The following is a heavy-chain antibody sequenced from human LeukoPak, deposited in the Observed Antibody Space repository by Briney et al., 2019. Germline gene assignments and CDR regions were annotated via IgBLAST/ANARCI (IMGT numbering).Heavy chain of an antibody. J-gene: IGHJ3*02. CDR1: GVSFSGYY. V-gene: IGHV4-59*10. D-gene: IGHD3-22*01. CDR3: ARRITMIVVVIITLDAFDI. CDR2: MYISGSTNYNPSLSGST. Sequence: SETLSLTCAVYGVSFSGYYWSWIRQPAGKGLEWIGRMYISGSTNYNPSLSGSTNYNPSLKSRVTISVDMSREQFSLKLSSVTAADTAVYYCARRITMIVVVIITLDAFDIWGQGTMVTVSS.